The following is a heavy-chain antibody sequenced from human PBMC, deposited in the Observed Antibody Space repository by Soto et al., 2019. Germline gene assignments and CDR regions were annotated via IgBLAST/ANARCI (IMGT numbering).Heavy chain of an antibody. CDR1: GGSISSYY. V-gene: IGHV4-59*12. CDR3: ARGQAVGTYYYYYYGMDV. CDR2: IYYSGST. Sequence: SETLSLTCTVSGGSISSYYWSWIRQPPGKGLEWIGYIYYSGSTNYNPSLKSRVTISVDTSKNQFSLQLNSVTPEDTAVYYCARGQAVGTYYYYYYGMDVWGQGTMVTVSS. J-gene: IGHJ6*02. D-gene: IGHD6-19*01.